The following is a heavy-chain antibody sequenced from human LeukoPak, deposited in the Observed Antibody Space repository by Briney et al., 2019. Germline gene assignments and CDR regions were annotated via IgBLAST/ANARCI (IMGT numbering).Heavy chain of an antibody. J-gene: IGHJ5*02. CDR1: GGSVSSGSYY. D-gene: IGHD3-3*01. Sequence: PSETLSLTCTVSGGSVSSGSYYWSWIRQPPGKGLEWIGYIYYSGSTYYNPSLKSRVTISVDTSKNQFSLKLSSVTAADTAVYYCAREVVLYYDFWSGGNWFDPWGQGTLVTVSS. CDR3: AREVVLYYDFWSGGNWFDP. CDR2: IYYSGST. V-gene: IGHV4-30-4*08.